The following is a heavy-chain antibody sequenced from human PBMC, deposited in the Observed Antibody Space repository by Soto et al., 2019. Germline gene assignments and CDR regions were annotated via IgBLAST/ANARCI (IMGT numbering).Heavy chain of an antibody. CDR3: ARLVNYYFGMDV. V-gene: IGHV5-51*01. J-gene: IGHJ6*02. Sequence: PGEPLKISCKASDTTHWIGWVRQKPGKGLEWMGIIYPGDSDTKYSPSFQGQVTVSVDKSISTAYLHWSSLKASDTATYYCARLVNYYFGMDVWGLGTTVPVSS. CDR1: DTTHW. CDR2: IYPGDSDT.